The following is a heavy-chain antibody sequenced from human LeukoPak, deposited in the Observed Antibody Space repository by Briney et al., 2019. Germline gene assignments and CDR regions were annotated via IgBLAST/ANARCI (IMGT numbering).Heavy chain of an antibody. D-gene: IGHD1/OR15-1a*01. CDR3: ARINKLSDAFDI. Sequence: EASVKVSCKASGYTFTSYDINWVRQATGQGLEWMGWMNPNSGNTGYAQKFQGRVTMTRNTSISTAYMVLSSLRSEDTAVYYCARINKLSDAFDICGQGTMVTVSS. J-gene: IGHJ3*02. V-gene: IGHV1-8*01. CDR1: GYTFTSYD. CDR2: MNPNSGNT.